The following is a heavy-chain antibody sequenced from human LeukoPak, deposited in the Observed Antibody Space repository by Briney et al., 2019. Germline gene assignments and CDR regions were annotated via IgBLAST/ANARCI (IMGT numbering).Heavy chain of an antibody. CDR1: GGSISSYY. CDR2: IYTTGNP. V-gene: IGHV4-4*07. D-gene: IGHD3-3*01. J-gene: IGHJ4*02. CDR3: ARDARGWSGFDY. Sequence: PSETLSLTCSVSGGSISSYYWSWIRQPAGKGREWIGRIYTTGNPDYNPSLKSRVTMSVDTSKDQFSLNLSSVTAADTAVYYCARDARGWSGFDYWGQGTLVTVSS.